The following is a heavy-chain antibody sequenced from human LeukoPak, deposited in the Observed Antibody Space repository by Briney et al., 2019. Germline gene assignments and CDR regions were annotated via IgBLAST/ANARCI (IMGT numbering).Heavy chain of an antibody. J-gene: IGHJ4*02. D-gene: IGHD2-15*01. Sequence: PGGSLRLSCAASGFTFSSYSMNWVRQAPGKGLEWVSYINSSSSTIYYADSVKGRFTISRDNAKNSLYLQMTSLRAEDTAVYYCARGLGYCSGGSCYTGVFNYWGQGTLVTVSS. CDR1: GFTFSSYS. V-gene: IGHV3-48*01. CDR3: ARGLGYCSGGSCYTGVFNY. CDR2: INSSSSTI.